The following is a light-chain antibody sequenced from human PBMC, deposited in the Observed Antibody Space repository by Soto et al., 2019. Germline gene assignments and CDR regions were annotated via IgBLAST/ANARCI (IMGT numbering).Light chain of an antibody. V-gene: IGKV3-20*01. J-gene: IGKJ5*01. CDR3: QQYGSSPPSST. Sequence: EIVMAQSPATLSLSPGERATLSCRASQRVSSGYLAWYQQKPGQAPRLLIYGASSRATDIPDRFSGRGSGTDFTLTISRLEPEDFAVYYCQQYGSSPPSSTFGQGTRLEIK. CDR1: QRVSSGY. CDR2: GAS.